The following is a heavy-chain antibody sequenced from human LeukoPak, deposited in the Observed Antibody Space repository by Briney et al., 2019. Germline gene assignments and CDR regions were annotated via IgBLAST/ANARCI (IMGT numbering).Heavy chain of an antibody. Sequence: PGGSLRLSCAASGFTFSSYAMDWVRQAPGKGLEWVSAISSSSTYIFYADSVKGRFTISRDNADNSLYLQMNSLRAEDTALYYCARVGAARDTSGKGQRPAHFDSWGQGTLVTVSS. CDR1: GFTFSSYA. V-gene: IGHV3-21*01. CDR2: ISSSSTYI. D-gene: IGHD3-22*01. CDR3: ARVGAARDTSGKGQRPAHFDS. J-gene: IGHJ4*02.